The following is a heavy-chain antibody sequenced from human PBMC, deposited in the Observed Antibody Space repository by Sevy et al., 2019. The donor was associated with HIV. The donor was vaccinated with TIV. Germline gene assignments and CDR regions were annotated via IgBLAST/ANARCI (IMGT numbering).Heavy chain of an antibody. J-gene: IGHJ4*02. CDR3: GGDSYYCDIHSSYRPPDY. CDR2: IGVNNGKT. Sequence: ASVKVSCKASGYNFNTYGITWVRQAPGQGLEWMGWIGVNNGKTNYAARLQARISMTADTSTSTVYMELRTLTSDDTAIYFWGGDSYYCDIHSSYRPPDYWGQGTLVTVSS. CDR1: GYNFNTYG. D-gene: IGHD3-22*01. V-gene: IGHV1-18*01.